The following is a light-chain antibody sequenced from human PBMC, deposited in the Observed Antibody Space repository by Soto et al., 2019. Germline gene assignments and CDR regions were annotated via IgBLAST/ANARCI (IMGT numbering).Light chain of an antibody. CDR3: QQYAGSPRT. CDR2: GAS. J-gene: IGKJ1*01. CDR1: QSVSSSY. Sequence: EIVLTQSPGTLSLSPGERATLSCRTSQSVSSSYLAWYQQKPGQAPRLLIYGASSRATGIPDRFSGSGSGTDFTLSISRLEPEDFGVYYCQQYAGSPRTFGQGTKVKIK. V-gene: IGKV3-20*01.